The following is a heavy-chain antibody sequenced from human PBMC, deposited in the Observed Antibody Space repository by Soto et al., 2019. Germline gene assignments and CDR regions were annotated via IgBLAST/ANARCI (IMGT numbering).Heavy chain of an antibody. CDR1: GGTFSSYT. V-gene: IGHV1-69*08. Sequence: QVQLVQSGAEVKKPGSSVKVSCKASGGTFSSYTISWVRQAPGQGLEWMGRIIPILGIANYAQKFQSRVTITADKSTSTAYMELSSLRSEDTAVYYCAREIVGVDHDAFDLWGQGTMVTVSS. CDR3: AREIVGVDHDAFDL. J-gene: IGHJ3*01. D-gene: IGHD1-26*01. CDR2: IIPILGIA.